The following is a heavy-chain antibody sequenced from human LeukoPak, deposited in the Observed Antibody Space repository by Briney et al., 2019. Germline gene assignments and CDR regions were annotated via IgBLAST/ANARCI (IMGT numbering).Heavy chain of an antibody. J-gene: IGHJ4*02. Sequence: ASVKVSCKASGYTFTSYGISWVRQAPGQGLEWMGWISIYNGKTNYAQKFRGRVTMTTDTSTSTAYMELRSLRSDDTAVYYCARDLSAVPESYYDFWSGYWKGYFDYWGQGTLVTVSS. D-gene: IGHD3-3*01. CDR3: ARDLSAVPESYYDFWSGYWKGYFDY. CDR2: ISIYNGKT. CDR1: GYTFTSYG. V-gene: IGHV1-18*01.